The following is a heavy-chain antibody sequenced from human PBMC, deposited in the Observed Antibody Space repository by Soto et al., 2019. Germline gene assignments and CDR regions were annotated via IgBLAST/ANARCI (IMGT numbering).Heavy chain of an antibody. Sequence: PSETLSLTCSVSGGSVSSSYYHWGWIRQPPGTGLEWIGTIYYNGTTNYNPSLKSRVTMSVDASKNQFSLKLSSVTAPDTAVYYCARHNRHSGYDLWSPTFDCWGQGTLVTVSS. D-gene: IGHD5-12*01. CDR2: IYYNGTT. CDR3: ARHNRHSGYDLWSPTFDC. V-gene: IGHV4-39*01. CDR1: GGSVSSSYYH. J-gene: IGHJ4*02.